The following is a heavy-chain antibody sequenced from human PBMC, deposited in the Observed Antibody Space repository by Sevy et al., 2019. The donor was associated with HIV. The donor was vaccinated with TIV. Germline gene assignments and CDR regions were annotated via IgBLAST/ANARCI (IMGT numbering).Heavy chain of an antibody. V-gene: IGHV1-69*13. CDR1: GGTFSSYA. CDR2: IIPIFGTA. Sequence: ALVKVSCKASGGTFSSYAISWVRQAPGQGLEWMGGIIPIFGTANYAQKFQGRVTITADESTSTAYMELSSLRSEDTAVYYCARGDHIGFDYWGQGTLVTVSS. CDR3: ARGDHIGFDY. J-gene: IGHJ4*02.